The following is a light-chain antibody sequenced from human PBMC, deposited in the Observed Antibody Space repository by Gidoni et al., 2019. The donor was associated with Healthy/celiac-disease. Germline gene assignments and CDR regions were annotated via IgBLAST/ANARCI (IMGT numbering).Light chain of an antibody. CDR2: GAG. Sequence: EIVLTQSPGTLSLSPGERATLSCRASQSVSSSYLAWYQQKPGQAPRLLIYGAGSRATGIPDRFSGSGSGTDFTLTISRLEPEDFAVYYCQQYGSSRWTFGQXTKVEIK. V-gene: IGKV3-20*01. CDR3: QQYGSSRWT. CDR1: QSVSSSY. J-gene: IGKJ1*01.